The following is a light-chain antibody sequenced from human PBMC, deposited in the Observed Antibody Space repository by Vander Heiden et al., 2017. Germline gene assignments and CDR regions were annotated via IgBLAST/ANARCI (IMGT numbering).Light chain of an antibody. Sequence: SYVLTQPPSVSVAPCIKARIPCVGNNIGSKTVHWYQQRPGQAPVLVVYDDSDRPSGIPERFSGSNSGNTATLTISRVEAGDEADYYCQVWDSSSDRNYVFGTGTKVTVL. CDR2: DDS. V-gene: IGLV3-21*03. J-gene: IGLJ1*01. CDR1: NIGSKT. CDR3: QVWDSSSDRNYV.